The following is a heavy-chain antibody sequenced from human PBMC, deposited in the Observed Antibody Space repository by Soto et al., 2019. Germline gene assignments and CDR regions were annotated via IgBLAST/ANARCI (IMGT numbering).Heavy chain of an antibody. CDR2: ISGRGSNA. CDR1: GFTFSSYA. Sequence: EVQLLESGGGLVQPGGSLRLSCAASGFTFSSYAMSWGRQAPGKGLEGVSNISGRGSNAYYADSVKGRFSISRDNSKNTLRLQMNSLRADDTAVYYCAKDGASGSYPPYYYFGMDVWGQGTTVTVSS. V-gene: IGHV3-23*01. J-gene: IGHJ6*02. D-gene: IGHD1-26*01. CDR3: AKDGASGSYPPYYYFGMDV.